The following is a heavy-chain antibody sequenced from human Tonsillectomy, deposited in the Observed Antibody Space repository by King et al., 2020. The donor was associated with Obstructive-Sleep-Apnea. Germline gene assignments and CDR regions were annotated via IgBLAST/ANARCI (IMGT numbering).Heavy chain of an antibody. CDR1: GFTFSSYG. J-gene: IGHJ4*02. Sequence: VQLVESGGGVVQPGRSLRLSCAASGFTFSSYGMHWVRQAPGKGLEWVAVISYDGSNKYYADSVKGRFTISRDNSKNTLYLQMNSLRPDDTAVYYCVVTIDWGQGTLVTVSS. D-gene: IGHD4-23*01. CDR3: VVTID. CDR2: ISYDGSNK. V-gene: IGHV3-30*03.